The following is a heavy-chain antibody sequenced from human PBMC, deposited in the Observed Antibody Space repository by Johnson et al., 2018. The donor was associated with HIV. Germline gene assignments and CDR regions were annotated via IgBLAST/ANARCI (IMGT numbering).Heavy chain of an antibody. J-gene: IGHJ3*02. CDR1: GFTFTGCG. CDR3: ARVGYYDSSGLQTPLHAFDI. CDR2: ISYDGSNK. Sequence: QVQLVESGGGVVQPGRSLRLSCAASGFTFTGCGMHWVRQAPGKGLEWVAVISYDGSNKYYADSVKGRFTISRDNSKTTLYPQMNSLRAEDTAVYYCARVGYYDSSGLQTPLHAFDIWGQGTMVTVSS. V-gene: IGHV3-30*03. D-gene: IGHD3-22*01.